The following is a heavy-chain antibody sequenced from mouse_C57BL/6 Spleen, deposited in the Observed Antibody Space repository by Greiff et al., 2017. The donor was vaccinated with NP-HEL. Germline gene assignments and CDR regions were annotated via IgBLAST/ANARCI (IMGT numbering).Heavy chain of an antibody. D-gene: IGHD1-3*01. Sequence: QVQLQQPGAELVMPGASVKLSCKASGYTFTSYWMHWVKQRPGQGLEWIGEIDPSDSYTNYNQKFKGKSTLTVDKSSSTAYMQLSSLTSEDSAVYYCAREGVAGRYFDGWGTGTTVTVSS. CDR2: IDPSDSYT. CDR3: AREGVAGRYFDG. V-gene: IGHV1-69*01. J-gene: IGHJ1*03. CDR1: GYTFTSYW.